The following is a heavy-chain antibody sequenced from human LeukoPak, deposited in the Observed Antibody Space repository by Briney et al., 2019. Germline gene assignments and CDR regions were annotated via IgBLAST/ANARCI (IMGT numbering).Heavy chain of an antibody. CDR1: GFTFSSYA. Sequence: GGSLRLSCAASGFTFSSYAMSWVRQAPGKGLEWVSAISGSGGSTYYADSVKGRFTISRDNSKNTLYLQMNSLRAEDTAVHYCARDLSPDYYDSSGYYVDWGQGTLVTVSS. CDR2: ISGSGGST. J-gene: IGHJ4*02. CDR3: ARDLSPDYYDSSGYYVD. D-gene: IGHD3-22*01. V-gene: IGHV3-23*01.